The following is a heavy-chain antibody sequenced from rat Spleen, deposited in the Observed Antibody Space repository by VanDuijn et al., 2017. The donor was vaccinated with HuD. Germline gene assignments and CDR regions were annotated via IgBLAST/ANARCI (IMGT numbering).Heavy chain of an antibody. J-gene: IGHJ3*01. CDR3: TTLTPLFAY. CDR1: GFTFSNYY. Sequence: EVQLVESGGGLVQPGRSLKLSCAASGFTFSNYYMAWVRQAPTKGLEWVAYISTGGGSTYYRDSVKGRFTISRDNAKSTLYLQMDSLRSEDTATYYCTTLTPLFAYWGQGTLVTVSS. V-gene: IGHV5-27*01. D-gene: IGHD3-1*01. CDR2: ISTGGGST.